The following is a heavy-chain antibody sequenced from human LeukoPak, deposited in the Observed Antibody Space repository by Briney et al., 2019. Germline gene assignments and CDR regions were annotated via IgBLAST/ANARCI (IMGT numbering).Heavy chain of an antibody. Sequence: PSETLSLTCTVSGGSISSHYWSWLRQPPGKGLEWIGYIYYSGSTNYNPSLKSRVTISVDTSKNQFSLKLSSVTAADTAVYYCARDLDSTFDYWGQGTLVTVSS. J-gene: IGHJ4*02. D-gene: IGHD3-9*01. CDR1: GGSISSHY. CDR3: ARDLDSTFDY. V-gene: IGHV4-59*11. CDR2: IYYSGST.